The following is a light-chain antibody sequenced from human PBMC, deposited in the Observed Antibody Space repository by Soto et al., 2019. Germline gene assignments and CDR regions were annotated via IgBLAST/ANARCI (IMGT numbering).Light chain of an antibody. V-gene: IGLV2-14*03. CDR3: SSFTSNRIYV. CDR2: GVT. CDR1: HNDMGTYDY. Sequence: QCGLTQPASVSGSPGQSITIYCTGNHNDMGTYDYVSWYQQQRGRAPRLLIHGVTTRPSGISGRFSASKSGLTASLTISGLQPEDEADYYCSSFTSNRIYVFGPGTKITVL. J-gene: IGLJ1*01.